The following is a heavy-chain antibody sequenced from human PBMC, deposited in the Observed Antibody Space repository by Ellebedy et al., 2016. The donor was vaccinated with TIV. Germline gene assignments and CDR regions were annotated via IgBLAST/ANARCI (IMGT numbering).Heavy chain of an antibody. J-gene: IGHJ4*02. CDR2: IYYSGST. Sequence: SETLSLTXTVSGGSITRSDCSWAWIRQHPGKGLEWIGYIYYSGSTSYNPSLKSRVTISIDTSKNQFALKLNSVTAADTAVYYCARSYGSGRQTYYFDHWGQGTLVTVSS. D-gene: IGHD3-10*01. CDR3: ARSYGSGRQTYYFDH. CDR1: GGSITRSDCS. V-gene: IGHV4-31*03.